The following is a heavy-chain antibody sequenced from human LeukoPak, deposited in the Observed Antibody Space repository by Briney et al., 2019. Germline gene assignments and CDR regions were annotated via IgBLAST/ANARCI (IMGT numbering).Heavy chain of an antibody. D-gene: IGHD5-12*01. CDR1: GYSFAAAYN. J-gene: IGHJ4*02. Sequence: ASLKVSCKASGYSFAAAYNIHWLRQAPGPGPEFLGWINPSSGDTRYAQQFQGRVTVTRDTVISTAYMELSSQTSDDTAVYYCARDPRGTYDCWGQGTLVTVPS. V-gene: IGHV1-2*02. CDR3: ARDPRGTYDC. CDR2: INPSSGDT.